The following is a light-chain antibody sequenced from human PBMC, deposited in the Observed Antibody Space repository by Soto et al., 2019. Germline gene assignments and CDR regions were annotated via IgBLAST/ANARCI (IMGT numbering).Light chain of an antibody. J-gene: IGKJ4*01. CDR2: DGF. CDR3: QQYKSMSLT. Sequence: DIQMTQSPSTLSASVGDRATITCRASQSISTWLDWYQMKPGKAPKLLIYDGFDLKSGVPSRFSGSGSGTEFTLSIGSLQPEDFATYFFQQYKSMSLTFGGGTKVE. CDR1: QSISTW. V-gene: IGKV1-5*01.